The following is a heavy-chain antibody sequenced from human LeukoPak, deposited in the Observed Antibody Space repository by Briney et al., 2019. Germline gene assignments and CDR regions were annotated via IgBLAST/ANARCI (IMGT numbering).Heavy chain of an antibody. D-gene: IGHD2-15*01. CDR2: IYHSGST. Sequence: SETLSLTCTVSGYSISSGYYWGWIRQPPGKGLEWIGSIYHSGSTYYNPSLKSRVTISVDTSKNQFSLKLSSVTAADTAVYYCAREGRGAAFDYWGQGTLVTVSS. CDR3: AREGRGAAFDY. V-gene: IGHV4-38-2*02. J-gene: IGHJ4*02. CDR1: GYSISSGYY.